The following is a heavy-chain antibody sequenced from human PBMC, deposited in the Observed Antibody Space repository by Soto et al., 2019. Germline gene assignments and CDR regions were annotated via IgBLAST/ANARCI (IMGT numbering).Heavy chain of an antibody. V-gene: IGHV4-34*01. D-gene: IGHD3-22*01. CDR1: GGSFSGYY. CDR3: ARGRERYYYDSSGYYPRHYFDY. CDR2: INHSGST. Sequence: PSETLSLTCAVYGGSFSGYYLSWIRQPPGKGLEWIGEINHSGSTNYNPSLKSRVTISVDTSKNQFSLKLSSVTAADTAVYYCARGRERYYYDSSGYYPRHYFDYWGQGTLVTVSS. J-gene: IGHJ4*02.